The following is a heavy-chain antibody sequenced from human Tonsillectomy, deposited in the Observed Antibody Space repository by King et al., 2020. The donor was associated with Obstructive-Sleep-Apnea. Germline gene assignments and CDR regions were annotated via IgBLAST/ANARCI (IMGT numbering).Heavy chain of an antibody. V-gene: IGHV3-23*04. D-gene: IGHD6-13*01. CDR3: AKERQQLLDY. J-gene: IGHJ4*02. CDR2: ISSSGGST. CDR1: GFTFSSYA. Sequence: VQLVESGGTLVQPGGSLRLSCAASGFTFSSYAMSWVRQAPGKGLEWVSGISSSGGSTYSADSVKGRFTISRDNSKNTLYLQLNSLRAEDTAVYYCAKERQQLLDYWGQGTLVTVSS.